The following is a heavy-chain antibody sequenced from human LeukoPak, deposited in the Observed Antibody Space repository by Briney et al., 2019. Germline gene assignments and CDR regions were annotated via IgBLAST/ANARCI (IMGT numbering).Heavy chain of an antibody. D-gene: IGHD2-2*02. CDR1: GFTFNDFA. Sequence: GGSLRLSCTASGFTFNDFAMTWVRQAPGKGLEWVSTIRATDPSTYYADSVKGRFTTSRDNSKNSVHLQMNSLRDDDTAIYFCAKGGYTSPYDCWGQGTLVTVSS. V-gene: IGHV3-23*01. J-gene: IGHJ4*02. CDR2: IRATDPST. CDR3: AKGGYTSPYDC.